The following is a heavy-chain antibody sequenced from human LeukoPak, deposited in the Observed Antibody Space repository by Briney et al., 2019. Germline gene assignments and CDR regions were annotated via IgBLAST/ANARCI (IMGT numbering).Heavy chain of an antibody. CDR1: GGSISRYY. V-gene: IGHV4-59*01. D-gene: IGHD3-10*01. J-gene: IGHJ3*02. CDR3: ARSDYHNSGSHTVFDAFDI. CDR2: IDDTGNT. Sequence: PSETLSLTCTVSGGSISRYYWSWIRRPPGKGLEWIGYIDDTGNTNYNPSLKSQVTISVDKSKNQFSLKLSFVTAADTAMYYCARSDYHNSGSHTVFDAFDIWGQGTRVTVSS.